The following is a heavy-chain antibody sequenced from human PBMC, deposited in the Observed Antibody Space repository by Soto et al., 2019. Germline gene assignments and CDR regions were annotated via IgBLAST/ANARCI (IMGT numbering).Heavy chain of an antibody. J-gene: IGHJ4*02. V-gene: IGHV4-4*07. D-gene: IGHD5-12*01. CDR1: GGSINTFY. CDR3: AREGSYSAYNFAHGIQLWSFHF. Sequence: SETLSLTCTVSGGSINTFYWSWVRQPAGKGLEWIGRICSSGSTSFNPSLESRVAMSVDTSKNHFSLNLSSVTAADMAVYYCAREGSYSAYNFAHGIQLWSFHFWCQGALVTVSS. CDR2: ICSSGST.